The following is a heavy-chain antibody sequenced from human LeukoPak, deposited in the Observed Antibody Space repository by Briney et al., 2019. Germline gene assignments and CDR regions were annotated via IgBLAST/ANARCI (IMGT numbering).Heavy chain of an antibody. D-gene: IGHD2-15*01. CDR1: GFSFSSNP. CDR3: AKKYSGLQPFDS. CDR2: ISGSGGDT. Sequence: QPGGSLRLSCAASGFSFSSNPMSWVRQAPGKGLEWVAGISGSGGDTSYADSVKGRFTISRDNSKNTLYLQMNSLRADDTAVYCCAKKYSGLQPFDSWGQGTLVTVSS. J-gene: IGHJ4*02. V-gene: IGHV3-23*01.